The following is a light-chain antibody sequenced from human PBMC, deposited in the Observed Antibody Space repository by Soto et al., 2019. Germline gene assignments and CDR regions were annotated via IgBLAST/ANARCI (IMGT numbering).Light chain of an antibody. J-gene: IGLJ1*01. V-gene: IGLV2-11*01. Sequence: QSVLTQPRSVSGSPGQSVTISCTGTSSDVGGYNYVSWYQQHPGKAPKLMIYDVSKRPSGVPDRFSGSKSGNTASLTISGHQAEDEADYYCCSYAGSYVFGTGTKVTVL. CDR1: SSDVGGYNY. CDR2: DVS. CDR3: CSYAGSYV.